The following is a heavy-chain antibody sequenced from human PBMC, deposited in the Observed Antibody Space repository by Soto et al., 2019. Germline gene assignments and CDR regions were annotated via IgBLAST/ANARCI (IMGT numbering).Heavy chain of an antibody. CDR2: INPSGGST. D-gene: IGHD3-22*01. CDR1: GYTFTSYY. CDR3: ARDFSTYYYDSSGWDY. V-gene: IGHV1-46*01. Sequence: GASVKVSCKASGYTFTSYYMHWVRQAPGQGLEWMGIINPSGGSTSYAQKFQGRVTMTRDTSTSTVYMELSSLRSEDTAVYYCARDFSTYYYDSSGWDYWGQGTLVTVSS. J-gene: IGHJ4*02.